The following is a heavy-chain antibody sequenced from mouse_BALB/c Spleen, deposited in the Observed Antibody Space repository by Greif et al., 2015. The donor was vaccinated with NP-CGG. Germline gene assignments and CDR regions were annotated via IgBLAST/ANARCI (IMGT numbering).Heavy chain of an antibody. V-gene: IGHV14-3*02. CDR1: GFNIKDTY. J-gene: IGHJ1*01. CDR3: ARSGYYGSSYWYFDV. CDR2: IDPANGNT. D-gene: IGHD1-1*01. Sequence: EVQLHQSGAELVKPGASVKLSCTASGFNIKDTYMHWVKQRPEQGLEWIGRIDPANGNTKYDPKFQGKATITADTSSNTTSLQLSSLTSEDTAVYYCARSGYYGSSYWYFDVWGAGTTVTVSS.